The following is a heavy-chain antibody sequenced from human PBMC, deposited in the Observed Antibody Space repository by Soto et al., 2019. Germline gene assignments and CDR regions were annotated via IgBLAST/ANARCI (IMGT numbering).Heavy chain of an antibody. CDR1: GFTFRSHR. V-gene: IGHV3-74*01. CDR2: IDTDGGGT. J-gene: IGHJ4*02. CDR3: ATVFDV. D-gene: IGHD4-17*01. Sequence: PGGSLRLSCAASGFTFRSHRIHWVRQAPGKGLEWVSRIDTDGGGTSYAESVKGRFTISTDNAENTVYLQMNGLRVEDTAVYYCATVFDVWGQGT.